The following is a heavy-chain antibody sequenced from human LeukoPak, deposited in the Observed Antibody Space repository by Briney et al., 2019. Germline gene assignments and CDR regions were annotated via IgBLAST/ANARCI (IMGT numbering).Heavy chain of an antibody. CDR1: GFTFRNYW. D-gene: IGHD5-18*01. Sequence: GGSLRLSCAASGFTFRNYWMHWIRHAPGKGLVWVSRIHTDGSSTNYADSVKGRFTISRDSAKNTLYLQMNSLSAEDTGVYYCARGGSGYSYGEFGYWGQGTLVTVSS. CDR2: IHTDGSST. CDR3: ARGGSGYSYGEFGY. V-gene: IGHV3-74*01. J-gene: IGHJ4*02.